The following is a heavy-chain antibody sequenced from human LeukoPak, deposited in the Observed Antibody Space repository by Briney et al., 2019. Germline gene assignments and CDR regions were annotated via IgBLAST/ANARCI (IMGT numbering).Heavy chain of an antibody. J-gene: IGHJ3*02. CDR1: GYTFTSYD. V-gene: IGHV1-8*03. D-gene: IGHD2-2*01. CDR3: ARGWGREYCSSTSCYLDAFDI. Sequence: ASVKVSCKASGYTFTSYDINGVRQATGQGLEWMGWMNPNSGNTGYAQKFQGRVTITRNTSISTAYMELSSLRSEDTAVYYCARGWGREYCSSTSCYLDAFDIWGQGTMVTVSS. CDR2: MNPNSGNT.